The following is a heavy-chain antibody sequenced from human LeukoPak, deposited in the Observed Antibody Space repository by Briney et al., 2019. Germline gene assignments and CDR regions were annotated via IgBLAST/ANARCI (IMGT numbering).Heavy chain of an antibody. D-gene: IGHD3-3*01. Sequence: ASVKVSCKASGYTFTGYYMHWVRQAPGQGLEWMGWINPNSGGTNHAQKFQGRVTMTRDTSISTAYMELSRLRSDDTAVYYCARDSITIFGVVITYNWFDPWGQGTLVTVSS. V-gene: IGHV1-2*02. CDR2: INPNSGGT. J-gene: IGHJ5*02. CDR3: ARDSITIFGVVITYNWFDP. CDR1: GYTFTGYY.